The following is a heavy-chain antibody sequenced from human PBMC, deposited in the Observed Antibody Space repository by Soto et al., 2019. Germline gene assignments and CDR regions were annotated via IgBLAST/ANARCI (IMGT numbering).Heavy chain of an antibody. V-gene: IGHV3-23*01. Sequence: GGSLRLSCAASGFTFSSYAMSWVRQAPGKGLEWVSAISGSGGSTYYADSVKGRFTISRDNSKNTLYLQMNSLRAEDTAVYYCANEPVRYFDWLSPSGGFNYWGQGTLVTVSS. CDR3: ANEPVRYFDWLSPSGGFNY. CDR1: GFTFSSYA. J-gene: IGHJ4*02. CDR2: ISGSGGST. D-gene: IGHD3-9*01.